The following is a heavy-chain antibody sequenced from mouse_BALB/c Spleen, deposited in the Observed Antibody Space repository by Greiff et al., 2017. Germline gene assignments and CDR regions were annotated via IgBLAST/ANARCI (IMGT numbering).Heavy chain of an antibody. CDR1: GFTFSDYY. V-gene: IGHV5-4*02. J-gene: IGHJ2*01. D-gene: IGHD1-1*01. Sequence: EVHLVESGGGLVKPGGSLKLSCAASGFTFSDYYMYWVRQTPEKRLEWVATISDGGSYTYYPDSVKGRFTISRDNAKNNLYLQMSSLKSEDTAMYYCARDYGLDYWGQGTTLTVSS. CDR3: ARDYGLDY. CDR2: ISDGGSYT.